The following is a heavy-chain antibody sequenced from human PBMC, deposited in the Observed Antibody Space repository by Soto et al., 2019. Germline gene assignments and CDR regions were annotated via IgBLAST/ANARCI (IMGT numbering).Heavy chain of an antibody. CDR2: IKSKTDGGTT. J-gene: IGHJ6*02. CDR1: GFTFSNAW. V-gene: IGHV3-15*01. CDR3: TTDREYGSGSYYYYGMDV. Sequence: GGSLRLSCAASGFTFSNAWMSWVRQAPGKGLEWVGRIKSKTDGGTTDYAAPVKGRFTISRDDSKNTLYLQMNSLKTEDTAVYYCTTDREYGSGSYYYYGMDVWGQGTTVTVSS. D-gene: IGHD3-10*01.